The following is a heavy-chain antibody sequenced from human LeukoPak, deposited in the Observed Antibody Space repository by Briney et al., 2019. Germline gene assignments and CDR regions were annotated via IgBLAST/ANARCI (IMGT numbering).Heavy chain of an antibody. J-gene: IGHJ4*02. CDR3: ARDGGLPYYFDY. Sequence: GGSLRLSCAASGFTFDDYGMSWVRQAPGKGLEWVSGINWNGGSTGYADSVKGRFTISRDNAKNSLYLQMNSLTAEDTALYYCARDGGLPYYFDYWGQGTLVTVSS. D-gene: IGHD2-15*01. CDR2: INWNGGST. V-gene: IGHV3-20*04. CDR1: GFTFDDYG.